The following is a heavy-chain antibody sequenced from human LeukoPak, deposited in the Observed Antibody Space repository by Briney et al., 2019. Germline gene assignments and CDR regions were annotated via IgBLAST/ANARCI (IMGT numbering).Heavy chain of an antibody. Sequence: GGSLRLSCAASGFTFSSYAMHWVRQAPGKGLEWVAVISYDGSNKYYADSVKGRFTISRDNSKNTLYLQMNSLRAEDTAVYYCARAALATHEFDYWGQGTLVTVSS. CDR2: ISYDGSNK. V-gene: IGHV3-30*04. CDR1: GFTFSSYA. J-gene: IGHJ4*02. D-gene: IGHD1-26*01. CDR3: ARAALATHEFDY.